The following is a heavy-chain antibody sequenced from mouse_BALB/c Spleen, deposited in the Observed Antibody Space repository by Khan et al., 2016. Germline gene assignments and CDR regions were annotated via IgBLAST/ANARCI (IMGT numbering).Heavy chain of an antibody. CDR3: TRPGNYAMDY. Sequence: KLEESGGGLVQPGGSMKLSCVAYGFTFSNYWMNWVRQSPEKGLEWVAEIRLKSNNYATHYAESVKGRFTISRDDSKSSVYLQMNNLRAEDTGIYYCTRPGNYAMDYWGQGTSVTVSS. CDR1: GFTFSNYW. V-gene: IGHV6-6*02. D-gene: IGHD1-1*02. CDR2: IRLKSNNYAT. J-gene: IGHJ4*01.